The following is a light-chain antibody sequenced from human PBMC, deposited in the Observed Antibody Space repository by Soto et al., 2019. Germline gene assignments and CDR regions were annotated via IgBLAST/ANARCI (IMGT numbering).Light chain of an antibody. CDR2: DVS. J-gene: IGLJ2*01. CDR3: SSYTSSSTLVV. CDR1: SSDVGGYNY. V-gene: IGLV2-14*01. Sequence: QSALTQPASVSGSPGQSITISCTGTSSDVGGYNYVSWYQQHPGKAPKLMIYDVSNRPAGVSTRFSGSKSGNTASLTISGLQAEDEADYYCSSYTSSSTLVVFGGWTKVTVL.